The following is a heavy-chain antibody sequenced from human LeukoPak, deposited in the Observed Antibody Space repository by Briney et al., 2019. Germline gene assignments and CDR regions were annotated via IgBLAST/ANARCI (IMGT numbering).Heavy chain of an antibody. CDR2: IHYGGST. CDR1: SDSISSYY. Sequence: SETLSLTCTVSSDSISSYYWSWIRQPPGKGLEWIGYIHYGGSTNYNPSLKSRVTISVDTSKNQFSLKLSSVTAADTAVYYCARGRGGYSCADDAFDIWGQGTVVTVSS. V-gene: IGHV4-59*01. J-gene: IGHJ3*02. D-gene: IGHD5-18*01. CDR3: ARGRGGYSCADDAFDI.